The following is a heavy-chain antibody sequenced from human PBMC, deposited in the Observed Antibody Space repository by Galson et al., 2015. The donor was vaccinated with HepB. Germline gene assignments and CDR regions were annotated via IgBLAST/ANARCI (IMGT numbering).Heavy chain of an antibody. CDR1: GFTFSSYG. CDR2: ISNDGSNK. D-gene: IGHD1-1*01. V-gene: IGHV3-30*18. J-gene: IGHJ5*02. Sequence: SLRLSCAASGFTFSSYGMYWVRQAPGKGLEWVAIISNDGSNKYYGDSVKGRFTISRDNPKNTLYLQMNSLRAEDTAVYYCAKESTWKWFDPWGQGTLVTVSS. CDR3: AKESTWKWFDP.